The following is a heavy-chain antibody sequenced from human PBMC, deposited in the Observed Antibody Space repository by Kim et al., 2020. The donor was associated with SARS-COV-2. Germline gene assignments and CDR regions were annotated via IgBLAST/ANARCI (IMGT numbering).Heavy chain of an antibody. D-gene: IGHD3-22*01. J-gene: IGHJ4*02. CDR2: ISGSGGST. CDR3: AKAPWYYYDSSGYYGDY. V-gene: IGHV3-23*01. Sequence: GGSLRLSCAASGFTFSSYAMSWVRQAPGKGLEWVSAISGSGGSTYYADSVKGRFTISRDNSKNTLYLQMNSLRAEDTAVYYCAKAPWYYYDSSGYYGDYWGQGTLVTVSS. CDR1: GFTFSSYA.